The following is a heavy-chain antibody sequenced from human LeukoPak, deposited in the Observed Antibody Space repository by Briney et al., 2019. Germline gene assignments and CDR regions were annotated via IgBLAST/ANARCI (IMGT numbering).Heavy chain of an antibody. D-gene: IGHD5-24*01. CDR2: FYYGGTT. Sequence: SETLSLTCTVSGGPISGFYWSWIRQPPGKGLEWIGYFYYGGTTKYNPSLRSRVTVSEDTSKNQFSLRMSSVTAADTAVYYCARHIEMTTNDTFDIWGQGTVVTVSS. CDR1: GGPISGFY. V-gene: IGHV4-59*08. CDR3: ARHIEMTTNDTFDI. J-gene: IGHJ3*02.